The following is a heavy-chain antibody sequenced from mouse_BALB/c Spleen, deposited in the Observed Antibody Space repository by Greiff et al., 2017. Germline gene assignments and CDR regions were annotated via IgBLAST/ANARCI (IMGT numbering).Heavy chain of an antibody. V-gene: IGHV2-6-5*01. Sequence: VMLVESGPGLVAPSQSLSITCTVSGFSLTDYGVSWIRQPPGKGLEWLGVIWGGGSTYYNSALKSRLSISKDNSKSQVFLKMNSLQTDDTAMYYCAKHELDYYGSSYDYYAMDYWGQGTSVTVSA. CDR3: AKHELDYYGSSYDYYAMDY. CDR2: IWGGGST. J-gene: IGHJ4*01. CDR1: GFSLTDYG. D-gene: IGHD1-1*01.